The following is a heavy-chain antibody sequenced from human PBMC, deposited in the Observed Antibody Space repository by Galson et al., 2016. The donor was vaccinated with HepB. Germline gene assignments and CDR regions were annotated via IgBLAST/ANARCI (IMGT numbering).Heavy chain of an antibody. CDR2: ITPIFGTA. D-gene: IGHD5-12*01. CDR1: GGTFSSYA. Sequence: SVKVSCKASGGTFSSYAISWVRQAPGQGLEWMGGITPIFGTANYAQKFQGRVTITADESTSTAYMELSSLRSEDTAVYYCATSGYSGYDRWFDPWGQGTLVTVSS. J-gene: IGHJ5*02. V-gene: IGHV1-69*13. CDR3: ATSGYSGYDRWFDP.